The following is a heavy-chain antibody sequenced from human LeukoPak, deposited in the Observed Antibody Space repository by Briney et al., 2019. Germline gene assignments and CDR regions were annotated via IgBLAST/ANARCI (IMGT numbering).Heavy chain of an antibody. CDR2: INHSGST. V-gene: IGHV4-34*01. CDR3: AGEYSSSSMWFDY. Sequence: SETLSLTCAVYGGSFSGYYWSWIRQPPGKGLEWIGEINHSGSTNYNPSLKSRVTISVDTSKNQFSLKLSSVTAADTAVYYCAGEYSSSSMWFDYWGQGTLVTVSS. J-gene: IGHJ4*02. D-gene: IGHD6-6*01. CDR1: GGSFSGYY.